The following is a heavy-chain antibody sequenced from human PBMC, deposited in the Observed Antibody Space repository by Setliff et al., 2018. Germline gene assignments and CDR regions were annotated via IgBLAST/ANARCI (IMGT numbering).Heavy chain of an antibody. CDR3: ASSRDYNFWSGYYSPLDY. D-gene: IGHD3-3*01. Sequence: SVKVSCKASGGPFSSYAISWVRQAPGQGLEWMGGIIPIFGTANYAQKFQGRVTITADESTSTAYMELSSLRSEDTAVYYCASSRDYNFWSGYYSPLDYWGQGTLVTVSS. J-gene: IGHJ4*02. CDR1: GGPFSSYA. CDR2: IIPIFGTA. V-gene: IGHV1-69*13.